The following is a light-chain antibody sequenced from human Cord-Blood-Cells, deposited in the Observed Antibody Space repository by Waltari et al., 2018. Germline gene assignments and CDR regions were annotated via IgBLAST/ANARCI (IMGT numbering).Light chain of an antibody. V-gene: IGKV2-28*01. CDR1: QSLLHSNGYNY. CDR2: LGS. CDR3: MQALQTPYT. Sequence: EIVMTQSPLSLPVTPGEPASISCRSSQSLLHSNGYNYLDWYLQQPGQSPQLLIYLGSNRASGVPDRFSGSGSGTDFTLKISRVEAEDVGVYYCMQALQTPYTFGQGTKLEIK. J-gene: IGKJ2*01.